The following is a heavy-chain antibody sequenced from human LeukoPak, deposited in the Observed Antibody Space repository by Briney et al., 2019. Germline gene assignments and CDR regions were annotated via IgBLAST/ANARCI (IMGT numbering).Heavy chain of an antibody. Sequence: SETLSLTCTVSGYSISSGYYWGWIRQPPGKGLEWIGSIYHSGSTYYNPSLKSRVTTSVDTSKNQFSLKLSSVTAADTAVYYCARAGSYSSSFDYWGQGTLVTVSS. V-gene: IGHV4-38-2*02. CDR3: ARAGSYSSSFDY. J-gene: IGHJ4*02. D-gene: IGHD6-6*01. CDR2: IYHSGST. CDR1: GYSISSGYY.